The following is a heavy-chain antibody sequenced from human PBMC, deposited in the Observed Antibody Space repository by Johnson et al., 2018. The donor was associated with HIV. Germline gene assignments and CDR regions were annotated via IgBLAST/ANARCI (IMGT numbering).Heavy chain of an antibody. CDR3: ARGGYSGYDPAGPNAFDI. D-gene: IGHD5-12*01. Sequence: QVQLVESGGGVVQPGRSLRLSCAASGFTFSSYAMHWVRQAPGKGLEWVAVISYDGSNKYCADSVKGRFTISRDNSKNTLYLQMNSLRAEDTAVYYCARGGYSGYDPAGPNAFDIWGQGTMVTVSS. J-gene: IGHJ3*02. V-gene: IGHV3-30*04. CDR2: ISYDGSNK. CDR1: GFTFSSYA.